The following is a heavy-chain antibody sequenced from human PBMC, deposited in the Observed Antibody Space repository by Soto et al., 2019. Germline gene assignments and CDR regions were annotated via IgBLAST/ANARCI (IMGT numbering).Heavy chain of an antibody. V-gene: IGHV3-30-3*01. CDR3: ARDRDGYSSSWYSFDY. CDR2: ISYDGSNK. J-gene: IGHJ4*02. Sequence: GGSLRLSCAASGFTFSSYAMHWVRQAPGKGLEWVAVISYDGSNKYYADSVKGRFTISRDNSKNTLYLQMNSLRAEDTAVYYCARDRDGYSSSWYSFDYWGQGTLVTVSS. CDR1: GFTFSSYA. D-gene: IGHD6-13*01.